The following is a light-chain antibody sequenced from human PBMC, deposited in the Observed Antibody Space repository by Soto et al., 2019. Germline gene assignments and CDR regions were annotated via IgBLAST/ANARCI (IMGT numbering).Light chain of an antibody. CDR3: SSYAGSSNPV. CDR1: SRDVGGYNY. Sequence: QSVLTQPPSASGSPGQSVTISCTGTSRDVGGYNYVSWYQQHPGKAPKPVIYEVSKRPSGVPDRFSGSKSGNTASLTVSGLQAEDEADYYCSSYAGSSNPVFGTGTKLTVL. V-gene: IGLV2-8*01. CDR2: EVS. J-gene: IGLJ1*01.